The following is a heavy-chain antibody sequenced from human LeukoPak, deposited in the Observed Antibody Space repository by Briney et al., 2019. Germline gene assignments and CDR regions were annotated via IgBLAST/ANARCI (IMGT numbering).Heavy chain of an antibody. J-gene: IGHJ4*02. D-gene: IGHD1-26*01. CDR1: SGSISTSNYY. CDR2: IFYSGRT. CDR3: AKSGGYGLIDY. Sequence: SETLSLTCTVSSGSISTSNYYWGWVRQPPGKALEWIGNIFYSGRTYYNPSLQSRVTISIETSKNQISLRLNSVTAADTAMYYCAKSGGYGLIDYWGQGTLVTVSS. V-gene: IGHV4-39*01.